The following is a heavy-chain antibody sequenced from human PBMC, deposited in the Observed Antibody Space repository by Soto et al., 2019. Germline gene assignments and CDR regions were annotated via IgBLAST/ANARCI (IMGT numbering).Heavy chain of an antibody. V-gene: IGHV4-34*01. Sequence: SETLSLTCAVYGGSFSGYYWSWIRQPPGKGLEWIGEINHSGSTNYNPSLKSRVTISVDTSKNQFSLKLSSVTAADTAVYYCASWYYYDSSGYPYYFDYWGQGTLVTVS. CDR3: ASWYYYDSSGYPYYFDY. D-gene: IGHD3-22*01. CDR1: GGSFSGYY. CDR2: INHSGST. J-gene: IGHJ4*02.